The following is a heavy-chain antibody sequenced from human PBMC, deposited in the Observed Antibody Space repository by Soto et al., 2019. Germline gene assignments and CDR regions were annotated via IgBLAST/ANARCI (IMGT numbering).Heavy chain of an antibody. J-gene: IGHJ4*02. CDR2: IYYSGST. V-gene: IGHV4-31*03. CDR1: GGSISSGGYY. D-gene: IGHD3-9*01. Sequence: SETLSLTCTVSGGSISSGGYYWSWIRQHPGKGLEWIGYIYYSGSTYYNSSLKSRVIITVDTSKNQFSLKLSSVTAADTAVYYCARDPTGYYSDYWGQGILVT. CDR3: ARDPTGYYSDY.